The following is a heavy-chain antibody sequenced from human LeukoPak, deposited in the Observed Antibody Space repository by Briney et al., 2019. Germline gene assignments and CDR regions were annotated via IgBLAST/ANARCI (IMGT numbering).Heavy chain of an antibody. CDR1: GFTVSSNY. J-gene: IGHJ3*02. V-gene: IGHV3-66*01. CDR2: IYSGGST. CDR3: AREVPSGYYYDPAPLSAFDI. Sequence: GGSLRLSCAASGFTVSSNYMSWVRQAPGKGLEWVSVIYSGGSTYYADSVKGRFTISRDNSKNTLYLQMNSLRAEDTAVYYCAREVPSGYYYDPAPLSAFDIWGQGTMVTVSS. D-gene: IGHD3-22*01.